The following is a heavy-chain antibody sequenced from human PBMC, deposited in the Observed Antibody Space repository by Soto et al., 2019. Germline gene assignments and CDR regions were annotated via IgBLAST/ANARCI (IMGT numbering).Heavy chain of an antibody. CDR1: GYSFTSYW. Sequence: PGASLKISCKGSGYSFTSYWIGWVRQMPGKGLEWMGIIYPGDSDTRYSPSFQGQVTISADKSISTAYLQWSSLKASDTAMYYCARTAAAGKYYYGMDGWGQGPTVTVSS. J-gene: IGHJ6*02. CDR3: ARTAAAGKYYYGMDG. D-gene: IGHD6-13*01. V-gene: IGHV5-51*01. CDR2: IYPGDSDT.